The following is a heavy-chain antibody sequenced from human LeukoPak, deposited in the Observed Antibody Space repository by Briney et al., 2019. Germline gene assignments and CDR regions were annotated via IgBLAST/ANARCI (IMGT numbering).Heavy chain of an antibody. CDR2: INPNSGGT. D-gene: IGHD6-25*01. Sequence: ASVKVSCKASGYTFTGYYTHWVRQAPGQGLEWMGRINPNSGGTNYAQKFQGRVTMTRDTSISTAYMELSRLRSDDTAVYYCARGFAARGSGLDYWGQGTLVTVSS. J-gene: IGHJ4*02. V-gene: IGHV1-2*06. CDR1: GYTFTGYY. CDR3: ARGFAARGSGLDY.